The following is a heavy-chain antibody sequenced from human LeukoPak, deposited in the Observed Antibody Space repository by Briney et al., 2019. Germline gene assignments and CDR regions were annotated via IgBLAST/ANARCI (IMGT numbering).Heavy chain of an antibody. CDR1: GGTFTSYA. D-gene: IGHD4-17*01. CDR3: ASIGTTVTTNDY. V-gene: IGHV1-69*13. Sequence: SVKVSCKASGGTFTSYAISWVRQAPGQGLEWMGGIIPIFGTANYAQKFQGRVTITADESTSTAYMELSSLRSEDTAVYYCASIGTTVTTNDYWGQGTLVTVSS. J-gene: IGHJ4*02. CDR2: IIPIFGTA.